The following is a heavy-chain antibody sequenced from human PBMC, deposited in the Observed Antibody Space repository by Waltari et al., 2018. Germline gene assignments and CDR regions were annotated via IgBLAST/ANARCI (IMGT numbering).Heavy chain of an antibody. V-gene: IGHV4-39*01. J-gene: IGHJ4*02. CDR2: IDYSGKT. CDR1: GGSLSSTSYY. Sequence: QLQESGPGLVKPSETLSLSCTVSGGSLSSTSYYWGWIRQSPGKGLEWIGSIDYSGKTYYNPSLKSRVTISVDRSKNQFSLKLSSVTAAETAVYYCARGTTMAATANWGQGTLVTVSS. CDR3: ARGTTMAATAN. D-gene: IGHD6-19*01.